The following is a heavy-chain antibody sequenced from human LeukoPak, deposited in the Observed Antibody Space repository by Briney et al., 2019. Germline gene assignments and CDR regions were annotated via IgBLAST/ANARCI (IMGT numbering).Heavy chain of an antibody. D-gene: IGHD6-13*01. CDR2: IKQDESEK. Sequence: GSLSLSFAASGFSLSSYWMTWVREAPGKGLEWVANIKQDESEKNYVDSVKGRFTISRDNAKNSLYLQMNSLRGEDTAVYCCVMGFSTADWGQGTLVTVSS. V-gene: IGHV3-7*04. CDR3: VMGFSTAD. CDR1: GFSLSSYW. J-gene: IGHJ4*02.